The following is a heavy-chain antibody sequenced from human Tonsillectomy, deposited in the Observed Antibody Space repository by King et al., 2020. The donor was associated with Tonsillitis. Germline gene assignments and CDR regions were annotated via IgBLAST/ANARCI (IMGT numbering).Heavy chain of an antibody. V-gene: IGHV3-48*01. D-gene: IGHD2-21*02. Sequence: VQLVESGGGLVQPGGSLRLSCAASGFTFSSYSMNWVRQAPGKGLEWFSYISSSSSTIYYADSVKGRFTISRDNAKNSLYLQMNSLRAEDTAVYYYASLIAYCGGDCYSSSDYWGQGTLVTVSS. CDR3: ASLIAYCGGDCYSSSDY. CDR2: ISSSSSTI. J-gene: IGHJ4*02. CDR1: GFTFSSYS.